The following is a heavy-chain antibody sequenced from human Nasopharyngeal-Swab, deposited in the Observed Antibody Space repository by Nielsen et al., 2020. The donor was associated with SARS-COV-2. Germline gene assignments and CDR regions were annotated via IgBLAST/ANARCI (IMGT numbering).Heavy chain of an antibody. Sequence: GGSLRLSCAASGFTFSSYSMNWVRQAPGKGLEWVSSISSSSSYIYYADSVKGRFTISRDNAKNSLYLQMNSLRAEDTAVYYCAREEYSSSWYTYYYYYYMDVWGKGTTVTVSS. J-gene: IGHJ6*03. CDR3: AREEYSSSWYTYYYYYYMDV. V-gene: IGHV3-21*04. D-gene: IGHD6-13*01. CDR2: ISSSSSYI. CDR1: GFTFSSYS.